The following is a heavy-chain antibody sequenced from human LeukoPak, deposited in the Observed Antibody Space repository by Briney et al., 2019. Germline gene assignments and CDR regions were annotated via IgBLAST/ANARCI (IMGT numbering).Heavy chain of an antibody. V-gene: IGHV1-69*05. CDR1: GGTFSSYA. J-gene: IGHJ4*02. CDR2: IIPIFGTA. D-gene: IGHD1-26*01. CDR3: ARGSGSYHYYFDY. Sequence: AASVKVSCKASGGTFSSYAISWVRQAPGQGLEWMGGIIPIFGTANYAQKFQGRVTITTDESTSTAYMELSSLRSEDTAVYCCARGSGSYHYYFDYWGQETLVTVSS.